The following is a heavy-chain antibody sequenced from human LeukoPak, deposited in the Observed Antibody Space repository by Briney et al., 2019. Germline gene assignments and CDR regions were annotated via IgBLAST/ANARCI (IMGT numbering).Heavy chain of an antibody. D-gene: IGHD1-26*01. Sequence: GGSLRLSCAASGFTFSTHWMHWVRQAPGKGLVWVSRIRSDGIVTDYADSVKGRFTISRDNAKNTLYLQMNSLTAEDTAVYYCARESWELGDWGQGTLVTVSS. CDR1: GFTFSTHW. J-gene: IGHJ4*02. CDR3: ARESWELGD. CDR2: IRSDGIVT. V-gene: IGHV3-74*01.